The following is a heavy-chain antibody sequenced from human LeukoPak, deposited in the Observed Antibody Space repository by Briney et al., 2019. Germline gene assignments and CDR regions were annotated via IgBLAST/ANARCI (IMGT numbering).Heavy chain of an antibody. CDR1: GYTFTSYD. V-gene: IGHV1-8*01. Sequence: ASVKVSCKASGYTFTSYDINWVRQATGQGLEWMGWMNPNSGNTDYAQKFQGRVTMTRNTSISTAYMELSSLRSEDTAVYYCASRYYYDSSGYLYYYGMDVWGQGTTVTVSS. D-gene: IGHD3-22*01. CDR2: MNPNSGNT. J-gene: IGHJ6*02. CDR3: ASRYYYDSSGYLYYYGMDV.